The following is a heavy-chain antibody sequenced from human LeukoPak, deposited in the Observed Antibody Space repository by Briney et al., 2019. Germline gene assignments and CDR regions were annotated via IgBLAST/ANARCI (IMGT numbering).Heavy chain of an antibody. CDR1: GFTFSSYW. CDR2: IKQDGSEK. D-gene: IGHD6-6*01. CDR3: ARGLSIAEESAYFDS. V-gene: IGHV3-7*01. J-gene: IGHJ4*02. Sequence: GGSLRLSCAASGFTFSSYWMSWVRQAPGKGLEWVANIKQDGSEKYYVDSVKGRFTISRDNAKNSLYLQMNSLRAEDTAVYYCARGLSIAEESAYFDSWGQGTLVTVSS.